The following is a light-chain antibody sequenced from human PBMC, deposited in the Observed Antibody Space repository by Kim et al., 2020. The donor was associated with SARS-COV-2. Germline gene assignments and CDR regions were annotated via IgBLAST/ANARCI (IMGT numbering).Light chain of an antibody. CDR2: DDS. CDR1: KIGDIN. Sequence: SYELTQPPSVSLAPGETASITCGGDKIGDINVHWYQQRPGQAPVLVISDDSDRPSGIPERFSGSNSGNTATLTTNRVEAVDEADYYCQVWDGSSDHWVFGGGTQLTVL. CDR3: QVWDGSSDHWV. V-gene: IGLV3-21*04. J-gene: IGLJ3*02.